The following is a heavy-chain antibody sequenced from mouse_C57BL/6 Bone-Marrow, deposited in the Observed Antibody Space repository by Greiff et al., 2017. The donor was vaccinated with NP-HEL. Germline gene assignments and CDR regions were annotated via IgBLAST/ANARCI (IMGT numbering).Heavy chain of an antibody. CDR2: ISDGGSYT. CDR1: GFTFSSYA. Sequence: EVKVVESGGGLVQPGESLKLSCAASGFTFSSYAMSWVRQTPEKRLEWVATISDGGSYTYYPDNVKGRFTISRDNAKNNLYLQMSHLKSEDTAMYYCARDRGYGSSYWFAYWGQGTLVTVSA. V-gene: IGHV5-4*01. J-gene: IGHJ3*01. CDR3: ARDRGYGSSYWFAY. D-gene: IGHD1-1*01.